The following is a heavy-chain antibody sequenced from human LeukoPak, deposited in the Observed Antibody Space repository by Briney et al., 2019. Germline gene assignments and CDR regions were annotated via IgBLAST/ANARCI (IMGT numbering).Heavy chain of an antibody. J-gene: IGHJ3*01. CDR1: GGSISSCY. CDR3: ARGPKYGDV. Sequence: PSETLSLTCAVSGGSISSCYWSWVRQPPGKGLEWIGYISYSGSTSNNPSLKSRVTISVDTSKNQFSLKMTSVTAADTAVYYCARGPKYGDVWGQGTVVTVSS. CDR2: ISYSGST. D-gene: IGHD2-8*01. V-gene: IGHV4-59*01.